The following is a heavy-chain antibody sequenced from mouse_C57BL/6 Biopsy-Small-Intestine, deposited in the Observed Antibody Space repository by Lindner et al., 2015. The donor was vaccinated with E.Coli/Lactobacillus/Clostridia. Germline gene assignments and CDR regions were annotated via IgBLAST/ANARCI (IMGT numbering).Heavy chain of an antibody. V-gene: IGHV5-17*01. CDR1: GFTFSDCG. J-gene: IGHJ3*01. Sequence: EVQLQESGGGLVKPGGSLKLSCAASGFTFSDCGMHWVRQAPEKGLEWVAYISSGSSTIYYADTVKGRFTISRDNAKNTLFLQMTSLRSEDTAMYYCARPDWGTWAYWGQGTLVTVSA. CDR2: ISSGSSTI. CDR3: ARPDWGTWAY. D-gene: IGHD4-1*01.